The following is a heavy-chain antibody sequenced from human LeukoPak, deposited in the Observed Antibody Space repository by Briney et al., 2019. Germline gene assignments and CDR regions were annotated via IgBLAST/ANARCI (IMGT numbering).Heavy chain of an antibody. CDR3: ARDRGVVPTAVDWFDP. CDR1: GYTFTSYG. CDR2: ISAYNGNT. V-gene: IGHV1-18*01. Sequence: GASVKVSCKASGYTFTSYGISWVRQAPGQGLEWMGWISAYNGNTNYAQKLQGRVTMTTDTSTSTAYMELRSLRSDDTAVYYCARDRGVVPTAVDWFDPWGQGTLVTVSS. D-gene: IGHD3-10*01. J-gene: IGHJ5*02.